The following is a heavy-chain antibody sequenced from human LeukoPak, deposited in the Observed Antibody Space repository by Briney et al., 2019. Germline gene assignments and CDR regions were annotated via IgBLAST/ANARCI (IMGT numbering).Heavy chain of an antibody. CDR1: GYTFTSYG. V-gene: IGHV1-18*01. CDR2: ISAYNGNT. Sequence: GASVKLSCKASGYTFTSYGISWVRQAPGQGLEWMGWISAYNGNTNYAQKLQGRVTMTTDTSTSTAYMELRSLRSDDTAVYDCARDRKTYYYGSGSYFYDYWGQGTLVTVSS. CDR3: ARDRKTYYYGSGSYFYDY. J-gene: IGHJ4*02. D-gene: IGHD3-10*01.